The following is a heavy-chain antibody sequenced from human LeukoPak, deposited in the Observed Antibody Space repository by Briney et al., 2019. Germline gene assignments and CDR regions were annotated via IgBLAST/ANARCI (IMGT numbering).Heavy chain of an antibody. D-gene: IGHD3-3*01. Sequence: GGSLRLSCAASGFTFSSYSMNWVRQAPGKGLEWVSSISSSSSYIYYADSVKGRFTISRDNAKNSLYLQMNSLRAEDTAVYYCARGTQYYDFWSGYYQPRLYYFDYWGQGTLVTVSS. V-gene: IGHV3-21*01. CDR3: ARGTQYYDFWSGYYQPRLYYFDY. CDR2: ISSSSSYI. CDR1: GFTFSSYS. J-gene: IGHJ4*02.